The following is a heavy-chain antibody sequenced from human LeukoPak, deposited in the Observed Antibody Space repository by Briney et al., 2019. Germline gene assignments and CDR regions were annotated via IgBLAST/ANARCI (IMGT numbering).Heavy chain of an antibody. CDR1: GFTFSSYG. V-gene: IGHV3-23*01. D-gene: IGHD3-9*01. Sequence: GRSLRLSCAASGFTFSSYGMSWVRQAPGKGLEWVSAISGSGGSTYYADSVKGRFTISRDNSKNTLYLQMNSLRAEDTAVYYCAKETKNYDILTGYYRGAFDIWGQGTMVTVSS. J-gene: IGHJ3*02. CDR3: AKETKNYDILTGYYRGAFDI. CDR2: ISGSGGST.